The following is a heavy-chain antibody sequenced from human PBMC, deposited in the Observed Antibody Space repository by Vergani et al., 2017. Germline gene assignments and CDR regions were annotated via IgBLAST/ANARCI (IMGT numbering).Heavy chain of an antibody. J-gene: IGHJ6*02. D-gene: IGHD4-23*01. CDR3: ARDLGRSRVNSHYGMGV. CDR2: IVPILERK. CDR1: GGTFSSYT. Sequence: QVQLVQSGAEMKKPGFSVKVSCKSSGGTFSSYTFIWVRLAPGQGIDWMGSIVPILERKEYAQKFQGRVAITADTSTSTVYMELSSLRSEDTAVYYCARDLGRSRVNSHYGMGVWGQGTTVTVSS. V-gene: IGHV1-69*08.